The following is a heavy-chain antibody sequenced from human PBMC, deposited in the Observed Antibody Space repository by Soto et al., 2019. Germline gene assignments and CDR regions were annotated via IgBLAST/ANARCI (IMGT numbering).Heavy chain of an antibody. V-gene: IGHV4-30-4*01. J-gene: IGHJ4*03. CDR2: IYYSGRT. CDR3: ARGYCCCCCCFDY. D-gene: IGHD3-16*02. Sequence: WTFERKPPGKGLEWIGYIYYSGRTYYNPSLKIRVTISVDTSKNQFSLKLSFVTAADTAVFYFARGYCCCCCCFDY.